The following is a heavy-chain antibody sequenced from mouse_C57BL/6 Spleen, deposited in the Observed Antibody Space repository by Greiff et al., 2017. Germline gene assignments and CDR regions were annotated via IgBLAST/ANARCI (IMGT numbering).Heavy chain of an antibody. D-gene: IGHD1-1*01. J-gene: IGHJ2*01. Sequence: QVQLQQSGPELVKPGASVQISCKATGYAFSSSWMNWVKQRPGKGLEWIGRIYPGDGDTNYNGKFKGKATLTADKSSSTAYMQLSSLTSEDSAVYFCARWGDGSHFDYWGQGTTLTVSS. CDR3: ARWGDGSHFDY. V-gene: IGHV1-82*01. CDR1: GYAFSSSW. CDR2: IYPGDGDT.